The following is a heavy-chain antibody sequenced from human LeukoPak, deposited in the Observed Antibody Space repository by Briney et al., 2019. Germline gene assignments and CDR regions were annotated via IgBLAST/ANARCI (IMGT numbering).Heavy chain of an antibody. D-gene: IGHD2-21*02. V-gene: IGHV1-18*01. CDR3: ARVTVVTRSPWSWGPKKIGKEVNWFDP. J-gene: IGHJ5*02. Sequence: ASVTLSCTVFGDTFKNYHISLVRQAHGEGLEWMGWISAYDRNTNYAQQFRGRGTMTTDTSKATAYMELASLRSDDTAVYYCARVTVVTRSPWSWGPKKIGKEVNWFDPWGQGTLVIVSS. CDR1: GDTFKNYH. CDR2: ISAYDRNT.